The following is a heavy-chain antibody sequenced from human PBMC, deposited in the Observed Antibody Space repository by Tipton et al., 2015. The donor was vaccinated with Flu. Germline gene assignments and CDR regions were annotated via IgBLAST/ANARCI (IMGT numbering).Heavy chain of an antibody. V-gene: IGHV3-72*01. J-gene: IGHJ4*02. CDR3: ARGLTYFDFWNGYYFDY. CDR1: GSTFSDHH. D-gene: IGHD3-3*01. CDR2: VRNKANTYTT. Sequence: SLRLSCVASGSTFSDHHMDWVRQAPGKGLEWVGRVRNKANTYTTEYAPSVTGRFTISRDDSEDSLFLQMNSLKIDDTAVYYCARGLTYFDFWNGYYFDYWGQGALVTVSS.